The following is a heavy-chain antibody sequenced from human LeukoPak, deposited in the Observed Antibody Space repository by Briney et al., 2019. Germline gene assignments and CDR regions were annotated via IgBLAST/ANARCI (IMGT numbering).Heavy chain of an antibody. J-gene: IGHJ4*02. D-gene: IGHD3-22*01. CDR1: GGSISSGGYS. V-gene: IGHV4-30-2*01. CDR2: IYHSGST. Sequence: SQTLSLTCAVFGGSISSGGYSWSWIRQPPGKGLEWIGYIYHSGSTYYNPSLKSRVTISVDRSKNQFSLKLSSVTAADTAVYYCARAFYYYDSSGYYLYYFDYWGQGTLVTVSS. CDR3: ARAFYYYDSSGYYLYYFDY.